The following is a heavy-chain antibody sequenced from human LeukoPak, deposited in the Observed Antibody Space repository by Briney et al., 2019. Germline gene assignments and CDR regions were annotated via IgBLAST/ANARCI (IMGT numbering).Heavy chain of an antibody. CDR2: IYTSGST. D-gene: IGHD1-26*01. Sequence: SETLSLTCTVSGGSISSYYWSWIRQPAGKGLEWIGRIYTSGSTNYNPSLKSRVTMSVDTSKNQFSLKLSSVTAADTAVYYCARHAAPVGYYGMDVWGQGTTVTVSS. V-gene: IGHV4-4*07. CDR1: GGSISSYY. CDR3: ARHAAPVGYYGMDV. J-gene: IGHJ6*02.